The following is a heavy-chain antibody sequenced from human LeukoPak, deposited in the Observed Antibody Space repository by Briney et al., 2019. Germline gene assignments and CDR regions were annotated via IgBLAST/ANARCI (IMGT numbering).Heavy chain of an antibody. Sequence: GRSLRLSCAASGFTFSSYGMHWVRQAPGKGLVWVSRIKSDGSTTNYADSVKGRFTISRDNAKNTLYLQMSSLRAEDTAIYYCARGKDGVWAFDIWGQGTLVTVSS. V-gene: IGHV3-74*01. CDR2: IKSDGSTT. CDR3: ARGKDGVWAFDI. D-gene: IGHD3-16*01. J-gene: IGHJ3*02. CDR1: GFTFSSYG.